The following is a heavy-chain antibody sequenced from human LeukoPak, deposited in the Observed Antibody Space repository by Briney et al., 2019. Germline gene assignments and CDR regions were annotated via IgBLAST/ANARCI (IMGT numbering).Heavy chain of an antibody. Sequence: GGSLRLSCATSGFSFSNYAMTWVRQAPGKGLEWVSTFTYSGGNTYYADSVKGRFTISRDNSKNTLYLQMNSLRAEDTAVYYCAKDKYNFWSGSNYYYMDVWGKGTTVTVSS. J-gene: IGHJ6*03. D-gene: IGHD3-3*01. V-gene: IGHV3-23*01. CDR2: FTYSGGNT. CDR1: GFSFSNYA. CDR3: AKDKYNFWSGSNYYYMDV.